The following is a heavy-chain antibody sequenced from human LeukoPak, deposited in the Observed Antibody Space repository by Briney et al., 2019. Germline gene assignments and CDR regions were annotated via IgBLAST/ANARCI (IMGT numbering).Heavy chain of an antibody. J-gene: IGHJ4*02. V-gene: IGHV4-59*01. D-gene: IGHD2-8*01. CDR1: GGSISSYY. CDR2: IYYSGNT. CDR3: TKIANGGLSDY. Sequence: SETLSLTCTVSGGSISSYYWSWIRQPPGKGLEWIGYIYYSGNTNYNLSLKSRVSMSVDTSKNQFSLILTSVTAADTAVYYCTKIANGGLSDYWGQGTLVTVSS.